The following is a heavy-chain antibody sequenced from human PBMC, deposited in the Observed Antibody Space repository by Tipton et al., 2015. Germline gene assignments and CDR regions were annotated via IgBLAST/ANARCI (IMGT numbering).Heavy chain of an antibody. V-gene: IGHV4-31*03. CDR1: GGSISRGGYY. Sequence: TLSLTCTVSGGSISRGGYYWTWIRQHPGKGLEWIGYIYYSGSTYYNPSLKSRVTISVDTSKNQFSLKLSSVTAADTAVYYCARVAAAAGVYYFDYWGQGTLVTVSS. CDR3: ARVAAAAGVYYFDY. J-gene: IGHJ4*02. CDR2: IYYSGST. D-gene: IGHD6-13*01.